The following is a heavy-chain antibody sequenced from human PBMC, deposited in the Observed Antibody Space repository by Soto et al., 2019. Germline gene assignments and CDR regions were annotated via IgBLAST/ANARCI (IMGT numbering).Heavy chain of an antibody. D-gene: IGHD1-26*01. J-gene: IGHJ4*02. CDR2: ITGGSGFT. Sequence: EVQLLESGGGFVQPGGSLRLSCAASGFTFSTFAMNWVRQAPGTGLEWVSGITGGSGFTFYADSVKGRFTISRDDSENTLFLQMSSLRAEDTAKYYCAKSGPTNYFDFWGQGTLVTVSS. V-gene: IGHV3-23*01. CDR1: GFTFSTFA. CDR3: AKSGPTNYFDF.